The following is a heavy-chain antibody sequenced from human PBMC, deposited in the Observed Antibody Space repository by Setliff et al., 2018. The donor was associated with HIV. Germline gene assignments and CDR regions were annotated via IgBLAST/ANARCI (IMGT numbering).Heavy chain of an antibody. CDR3: ARGSRSSVTTGWFDP. CDR2: INPNSGGT. Sequence: ASVKVSCKASGYTFVSYGISWVRQAPGQGLEWMGWINPNSGGTNYAQKFQGRVTMTRDTSISTAYMELSRLRSDDTAVYHCARGSRSSVTTGWFDPWGQGTLVTVSS. V-gene: IGHV1-2*02. D-gene: IGHD4-17*01. J-gene: IGHJ5*02. CDR1: GYTFVSYG.